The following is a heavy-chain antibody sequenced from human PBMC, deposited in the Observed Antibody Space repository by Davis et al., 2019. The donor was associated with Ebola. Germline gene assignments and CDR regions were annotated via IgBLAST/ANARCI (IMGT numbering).Heavy chain of an antibody. J-gene: IGHJ3*02. D-gene: IGHD1-20*01. CDR1: GYSVTSYW. V-gene: IGHV5-51*01. CDR3: ATLRRTITGMDDAFDI. Sequence: GGSLRLSCKGSGYSVTSYWIAWVRQMPGKGLEWMGIIYPGDSDTKYSPPFQGQVTISADKSIKTAFLQWSSLKASDTAMYYCATLRRTITGMDDAFDIWGQGTMVTVSS. CDR2: IYPGDSDT.